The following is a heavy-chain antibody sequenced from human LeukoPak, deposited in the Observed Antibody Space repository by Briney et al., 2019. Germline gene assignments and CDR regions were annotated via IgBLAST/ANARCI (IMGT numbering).Heavy chain of an antibody. V-gene: IGHV3-23*01. CDR1: GFTFSNYA. CDR2: ICGSGGTT. J-gene: IGHJ4*02. CDR3: AKAPGGSCYSSFDY. D-gene: IGHD2-15*01. Sequence: GGSLRLSCAASGFTFSNYAMTWVRQAPGKGLEWVSVICGSGGTTYYADSVKGRFTISRDNSENTLYLQMNSLRAEDTAVYYCAKAPGGSCYSSFDYSGQGTLVTVSS.